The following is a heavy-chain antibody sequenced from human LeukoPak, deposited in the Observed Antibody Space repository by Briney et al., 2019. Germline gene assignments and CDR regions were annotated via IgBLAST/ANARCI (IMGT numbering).Heavy chain of an antibody. D-gene: IGHD3-10*01. J-gene: IGHJ4*02. Sequence: GGSLRLSCAASGFTFSSYGMHWVRQAPGKRLEWVANIKQDGSEKYYVDSVKGRFTISRDNAKNSLYLQMNSLRAEDTAVYYCARDPPVRDYWGQGTLVTVSS. CDR2: IKQDGSEK. V-gene: IGHV3-7*01. CDR3: ARDPPVRDY. CDR1: GFTFSSYG.